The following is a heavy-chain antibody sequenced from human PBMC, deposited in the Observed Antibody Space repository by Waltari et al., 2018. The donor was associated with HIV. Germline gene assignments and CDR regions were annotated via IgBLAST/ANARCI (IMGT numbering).Heavy chain of an antibody. D-gene: IGHD3-22*01. CDR2: IYYSGSN. CDR3: ARVRGPYDSSGYFQYYFDY. Sequence: QVQLQESGPGLVKPSQTLSLTCTVSGGSISSGDYYWSWIRQPPGKGLEWIGYIYYSGSNYYHPSLQDRVNLSVDTSKNPFSLKLSSVTAADTAVYYCARVRGPYDSSGYFQYYFDYWGQGTLVTVSS. CDR1: GGSISSGDYY. V-gene: IGHV4-30-4*01. J-gene: IGHJ4*02.